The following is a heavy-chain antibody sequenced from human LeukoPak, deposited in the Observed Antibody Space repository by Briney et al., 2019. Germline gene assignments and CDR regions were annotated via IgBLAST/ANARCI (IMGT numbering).Heavy chain of an antibody. Sequence: ASVMVSCKASGYTFTGYYMHWVRQAPGQGLEWMGWINPNSGGTNYAQKFQGRVTMTRDTSISTAYMELSRLRSDDTAVYYCARWTTVTTFSNWYFDLWGRGTLVTVSS. CDR2: INPNSGGT. CDR1: GYTFTGYY. V-gene: IGHV1-2*02. CDR3: ARWTTVTTFSNWYFDL. D-gene: IGHD4-17*01. J-gene: IGHJ2*01.